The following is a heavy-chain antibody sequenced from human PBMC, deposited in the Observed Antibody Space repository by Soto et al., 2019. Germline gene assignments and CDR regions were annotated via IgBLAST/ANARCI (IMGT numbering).Heavy chain of an antibody. Sequence: QVQLVESGGGLVKPGGSLRLSCAASGFTFSDYYMSWLRQAPGKGLEWVSYISSSSRYTNYAASVKGRFTISSDNAKNSLYLQRNSLRAEDTAVYYCAREGNLIAAAGTDYWGQGTLVTVSS. CDR2: ISSSSRYT. D-gene: IGHD6-13*01. CDR1: GFTFSDYY. CDR3: AREGNLIAAAGTDY. J-gene: IGHJ4*02. V-gene: IGHV3-11*05.